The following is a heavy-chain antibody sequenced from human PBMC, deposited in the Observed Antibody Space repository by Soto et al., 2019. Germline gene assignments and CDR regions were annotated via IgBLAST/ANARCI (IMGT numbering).Heavy chain of an antibody. D-gene: IGHD1-26*01. Sequence: QVQLQESGPGLVKPSQTLSLTCTVSGGSISSGGYYWSWIRQHPGKGLEWIGYIYYSGSTYYNPSLKSRVTISVDTSKNQFSLKLSSVTAADTAVYYCARDRRSPYPHSYGMDVWGQGTTVTVSS. CDR2: IYYSGST. CDR3: ARDRRSPYPHSYGMDV. J-gene: IGHJ6*02. CDR1: GGSISSGGYY. V-gene: IGHV4-31*03.